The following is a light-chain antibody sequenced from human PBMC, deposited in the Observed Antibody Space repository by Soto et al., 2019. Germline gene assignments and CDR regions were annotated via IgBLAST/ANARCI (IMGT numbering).Light chain of an antibody. CDR2: GTS. CDR1: PSIRSN. CDR3: QQYNNWTPFT. Sequence: EIVMTHSPATLSVSPLERATLPFMTIPSIRSNFARYQQKPGQAPRLLIYGTSTRASGIPARFSGSGSGTEFTLTISSLQSEDFAVYYCQQYNNWTPFTFGGGTKVDIK. J-gene: IGKJ4*01. V-gene: IGKV3-15*01.